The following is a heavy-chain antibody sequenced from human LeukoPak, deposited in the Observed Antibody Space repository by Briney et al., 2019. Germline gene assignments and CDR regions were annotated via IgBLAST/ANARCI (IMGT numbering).Heavy chain of an antibody. J-gene: IGHJ6*03. Sequence: GASVKVSCKVSGYTFTELSMHWVRQAPGKGLEWMGGFDPEDGETIYAQKFQGRVTMTEDTSTDTAYMELSSLRSEDTAVYYCATRVPAATVKFYYYYYYMDVWGKGTTVTVSS. V-gene: IGHV1-24*01. D-gene: IGHD2-2*01. CDR3: ATRVPAATVKFYYYYYYMDV. CDR1: GYTFTELS. CDR2: FDPEDGET.